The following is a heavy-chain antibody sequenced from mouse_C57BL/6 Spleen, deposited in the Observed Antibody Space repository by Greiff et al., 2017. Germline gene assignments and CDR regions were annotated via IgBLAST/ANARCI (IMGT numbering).Heavy chain of an antibody. CDR2: ISYSGST. J-gene: IGHJ1*03. V-gene: IGHV3-1*01. CDR1: GYSITSGYD. D-gene: IGHD2-5*01. CDR3: ARDYSNGYFDV. Sequence: VQLKESGPGMVKPSQSLSLTCTVTGYSITSGYDWHWIRHFPGNKLEWMGYISYSGSTNYNPSLKSRISITHDTSKNHFFLKLNSVTTEDTATYYCARDYSNGYFDVWGTGTTVTVSS.